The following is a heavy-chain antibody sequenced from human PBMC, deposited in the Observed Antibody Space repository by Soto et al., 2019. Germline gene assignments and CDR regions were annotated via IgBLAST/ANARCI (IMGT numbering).Heavy chain of an antibody. Sequence: QVQLVQSGAEVKKPGSSVKVSCKASGGTFGSYAISWVRQAPGQGLEWMGGIIPITATANYAQKFQGRVTITADESTSTASMQLSSPRSEDTAVYYCARSQGSSTSLEIYYYYYYGMDVWGQGTTVTVSS. CDR2: IIPITATA. D-gene: IGHD2-2*01. CDR3: ARSQGSSTSLEIYYYYYYGMDV. CDR1: GGTFGSYA. J-gene: IGHJ6*02. V-gene: IGHV1-69*01.